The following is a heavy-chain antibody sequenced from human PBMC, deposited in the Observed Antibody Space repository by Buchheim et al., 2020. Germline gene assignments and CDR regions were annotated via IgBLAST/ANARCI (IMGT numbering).Heavy chain of an antibody. CDR2: INPNIGGT. CDR1: GYIFTAYY. CDR3: AREEGSSGWYRVDY. V-gene: IGHV1-2*02. J-gene: IGHJ4*02. Sequence: QVQLVQSGADVKKPGASVKVSCKTSGYIFTAYYMHWVRQAPGQGLEWVGWINPNIGGTEFAQKFHGRVTMTRDKSISTAYMELSGLTSDDTAVYYCAREEGSSGWYRVDYWGQGTL. D-gene: IGHD6-19*01.